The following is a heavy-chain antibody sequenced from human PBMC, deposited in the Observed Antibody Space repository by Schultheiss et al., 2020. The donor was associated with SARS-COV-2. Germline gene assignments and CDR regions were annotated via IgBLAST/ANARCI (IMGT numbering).Heavy chain of an antibody. CDR2: ISFDGSYK. D-gene: IGHD5-24*01. CDR1: GFTFDTYS. Sequence: GGSLRLSCAASGFTFDTYSMHWFRQAPGQGLEWVAVISFDGSYKYYADSVKGRFTISRDNSKNTLYLQMNSLRAEDTAVYYCARDGYSQYYFDYWGQGTLVTVSS. CDR3: ARDGYSQYYFDY. V-gene: IGHV3-30-3*01. J-gene: IGHJ4*02.